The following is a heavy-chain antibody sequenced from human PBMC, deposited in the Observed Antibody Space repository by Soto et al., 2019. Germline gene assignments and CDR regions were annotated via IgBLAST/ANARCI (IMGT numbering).Heavy chain of an antibody. J-gene: IGHJ4*02. V-gene: IGHV3-11*03. CDR3: ARSGDNYNVLDY. Sequence: GGALGISCAASGFTLSDHYMGWIRQAPGKGLEWVSFSSNSGTFTKYADSVNGRFTISRDNAKNSLYLQINSLRGEDTAIYFCARSGDNYNVLDYWGPGTTVTVSS. CDR2: SSNSGTFT. CDR1: GFTLSDHY. D-gene: IGHD3-10*02.